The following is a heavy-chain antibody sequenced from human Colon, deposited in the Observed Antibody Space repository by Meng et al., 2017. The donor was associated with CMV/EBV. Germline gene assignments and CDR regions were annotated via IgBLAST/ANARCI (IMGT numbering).Heavy chain of an antibody. CDR2: IYTSGST. J-gene: IGHJ6*02. Sequence: GESLKISCVASGFNINENYISWVRQPPGRGLEWISFIYTSGSTFYADSVKGRVTVSRNLSENTVYLQMNSLRVGDTAVYFCARGKGIVVVPIMDVWGQGTTVTVSS. D-gene: IGHD2-2*01. CDR3: ARGKGIVVVPIMDV. CDR1: GFNINENY. V-gene: IGHV3-53*01.